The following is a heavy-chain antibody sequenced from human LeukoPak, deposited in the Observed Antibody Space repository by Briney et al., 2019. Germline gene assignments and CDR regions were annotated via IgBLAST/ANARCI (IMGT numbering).Heavy chain of an antibody. V-gene: IGHV4-34*01. Sequence: SETLSLTCAVYGGSFSGYYWSWIRQPPGKGLEWIGEINHSGSTNYNPSLKSRVTISVDTSKNQFSLKLSSVTAADTAVYYCARGGGITFGGVIVKPFDYWGQGTLVTVSA. J-gene: IGHJ4*02. CDR2: INHSGST. CDR1: GGSFSGYY. D-gene: IGHD3-16*02. CDR3: ARGGGITFGGVIVKPFDY.